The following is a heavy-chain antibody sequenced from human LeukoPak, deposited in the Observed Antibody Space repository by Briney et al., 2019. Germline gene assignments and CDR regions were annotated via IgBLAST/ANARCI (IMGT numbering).Heavy chain of an antibody. CDR3: AKDKDSGWTFDY. CDR2: ISWDGGST. CDR1: GFTFDDYT. V-gene: IGHV3-43*01. D-gene: IGHD6-19*01. Sequence: GGSLRLSCAASGFTFDDYTMHWVRQAPGKGLEWVSLISWDGGSTYYADSVKGRFTISRDNSKISLYLQMNSLRTEDTALYYCAKDKDSGWTFDYWGQGTLVTVSS. J-gene: IGHJ4*02.